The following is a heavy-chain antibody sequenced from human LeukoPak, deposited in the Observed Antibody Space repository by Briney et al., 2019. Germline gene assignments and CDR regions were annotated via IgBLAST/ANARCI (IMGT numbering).Heavy chain of an antibody. Sequence: PGGSLRLSCVASGFTFSSYRMSWVRQAPGKGLEWVASIKQDGRGEFYVDSVKGRFVISRDNAENSLSLQMNSLRAEDTALYYCARDIPGTVILVWGQGTLVTVSS. V-gene: IGHV3-7*01. D-gene: IGHD4-11*01. CDR3: ARDIPGTVILV. CDR2: IKQDGRGE. J-gene: IGHJ4*02. CDR1: GFTFSSYR.